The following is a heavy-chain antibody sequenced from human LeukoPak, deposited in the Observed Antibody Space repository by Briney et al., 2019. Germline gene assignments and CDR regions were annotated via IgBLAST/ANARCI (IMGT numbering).Heavy chain of an antibody. Sequence: GGSLRLSCAASGFTFDDYAMHWVRQAPGKGLEWVSGISWNSGSISYADSVKGRFTISRDNAKNSLYLQMSSLRAEDTALYYCAKVTSSRGGFQHWGQGTLVTVSS. CDR2: ISWNSGSI. D-gene: IGHD6-13*01. V-gene: IGHV3-9*01. CDR1: GFTFDDYA. J-gene: IGHJ1*01. CDR3: AKVTSSRGGFQH.